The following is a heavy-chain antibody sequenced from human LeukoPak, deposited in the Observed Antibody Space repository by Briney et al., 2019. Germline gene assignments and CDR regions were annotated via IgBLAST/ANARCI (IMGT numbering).Heavy chain of an antibody. Sequence: GGSLRLSCAVSGFTVSNNYMNWVRQAPGKGLECVSAITGDGATTYYADSVRGRFTISRDNSKNTLYLQMSSLRAEDTAIYYCAKAYGTNGYYQLPIDFWGQGTLVTVSS. CDR3: AKAYGTNGYYQLPIDF. J-gene: IGHJ4*02. CDR2: ITGDGATT. V-gene: IGHV3-23*01. CDR1: GFTVSNNY. D-gene: IGHD3-22*01.